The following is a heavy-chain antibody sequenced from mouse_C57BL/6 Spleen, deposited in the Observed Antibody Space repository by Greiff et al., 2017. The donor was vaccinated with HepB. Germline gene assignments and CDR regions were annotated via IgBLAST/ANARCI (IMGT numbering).Heavy chain of an antibody. V-gene: IGHV1-69*01. CDR3: ARLDYSHYYAMDY. Sequence: QVQLQQPGAELVMPGASVKLSCKASGYTFTSYWMHWVKQRPGQGLEWIGEIDPSDSYTNYNQKFKGKSTLTVDKSSSTAYMQLSSLTSEDSAVYYCARLDYSHYYAMDYWGQGTSVTVSS. CDR2: IDPSDSYT. CDR1: GYTFTSYW. J-gene: IGHJ4*01. D-gene: IGHD2-12*01.